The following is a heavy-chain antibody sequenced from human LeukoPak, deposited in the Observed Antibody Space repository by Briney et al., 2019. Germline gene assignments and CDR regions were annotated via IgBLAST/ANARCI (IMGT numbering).Heavy chain of an antibody. CDR1: GGTFSSYA. J-gene: IGHJ4*02. D-gene: IGHD3-22*01. Sequence: EASVKVSCKASGGTFSSYAISWVRQAPGQGLEWMGRIIPILGIANYAQKLQGRVTITADKSTSTAYMELSSLRSEDTAVYYCARAGYYYDSSGYYHYWGQGTLVTVSS. CDR2: IIPILGIA. V-gene: IGHV1-69*04. CDR3: ARAGYYYDSSGYYHY.